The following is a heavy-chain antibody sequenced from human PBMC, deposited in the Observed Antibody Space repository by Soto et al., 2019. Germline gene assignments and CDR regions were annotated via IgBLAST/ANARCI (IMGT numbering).Heavy chain of an antibody. CDR3: ARQSTYCSGGSCQTYYYGMDV. D-gene: IGHD2-15*01. CDR2: IYPGDSDT. CDR1: GYSFTSYW. V-gene: IGHV5-51*01. Sequence: GECLKISCKGSGYSFTSYWIGWVRQMPGKGLEWMGIIYPGDSDTRYSPSFQGQVTISADKSISTACLQWSSLKASDTAMYYCARQSTYCSGGSCQTYYYGMDVWGQGTTVTVSS. J-gene: IGHJ6*02.